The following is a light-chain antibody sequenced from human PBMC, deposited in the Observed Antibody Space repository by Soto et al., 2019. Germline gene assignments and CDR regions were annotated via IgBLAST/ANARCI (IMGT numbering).Light chain of an antibody. CDR2: AAS. CDR1: QGISSS. CDR3: QQAKNFPWT. J-gene: IGKJ1*01. Sequence: DIKMAQSPSSVSASAGVSVTITCRASQGISSSLAWYQQRPGKAPKLLIYAASNLQNEVPSRFSGSGSGTDFTLTISSLQPEDFATYYCQQAKNFPWTFGQGTKLDIK. V-gene: IGKV1-12*01.